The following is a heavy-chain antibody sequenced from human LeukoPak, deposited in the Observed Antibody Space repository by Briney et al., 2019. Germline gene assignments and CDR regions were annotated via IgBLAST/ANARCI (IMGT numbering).Heavy chain of an antibody. CDR1: GGSISTSDYY. J-gene: IGHJ4*02. Sequence: PSETLSLTCTVSGGSISTSDYYWGWIGQRPGTGLEWIGSFYYSGSTYYNPSLKSRLTISVHTSNHQISLRLTSVTAADTAVYYCARRRNGVPYYFDYWGQGTLVTVSS. D-gene: IGHD1-1*01. V-gene: IGHV4-39*01. CDR2: FYYSGST. CDR3: ARRRNGVPYYFDY.